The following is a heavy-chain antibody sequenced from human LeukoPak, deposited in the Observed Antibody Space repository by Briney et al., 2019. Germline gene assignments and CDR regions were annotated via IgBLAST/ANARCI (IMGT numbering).Heavy chain of an antibody. V-gene: IGHV4-59*08. CDR2: IYYSGST. CDR1: GGSISSYY. CDR3: ATSIAAAGTDWYFDL. Sequence: TSETLSLTCTVSGGSISSYYWSWIRQPPGKGLEWIGYIYYSGSTNYNPSLKSRVTISVDTSKNQFSLKLSSVTAADTAVYYCATSIAAAGTDWYFDLWGRGTLVTVSS. J-gene: IGHJ2*01. D-gene: IGHD6-13*01.